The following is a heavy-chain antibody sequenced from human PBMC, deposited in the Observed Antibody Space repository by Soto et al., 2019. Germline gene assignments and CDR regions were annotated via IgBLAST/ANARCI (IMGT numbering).Heavy chain of an antibody. V-gene: IGHV4-34*01. Sequence: QVQLQQWGAGLLKPSETLSLTCAVYGGSFSGYYWSWIRQPPGKGLEWIGEINHSGSTNYNPSLKSRVTISVDTSKNQLSLKLSSVTAADTAVYYCAREGAAAGIDYWGQGTLVTVSS. CDR2: INHSGST. J-gene: IGHJ4*02. CDR1: GGSFSGYY. D-gene: IGHD6-13*01. CDR3: AREGAAAGIDY.